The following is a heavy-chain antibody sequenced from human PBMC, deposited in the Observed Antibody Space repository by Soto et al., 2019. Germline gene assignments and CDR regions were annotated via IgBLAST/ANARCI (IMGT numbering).Heavy chain of an antibody. CDR3: ARGTSCSSDTCYDLGTTKFYY. Sequence: EVQLVESGGGLVQPGGSLRLSCAASGFTFGIYSMTWVRQAPGKGLEWVSYISHSTSTIYYADSVKGRFSISRDNAKNSLFLRMNGLSAEDMAMYFCARGTSCSSDTCYDLGTTKFYYWGKGTLVAVSS. V-gene: IGHV3-48*01. CDR1: GFTFGIYS. D-gene: IGHD2-2*01. CDR2: ISHSTSTI. J-gene: IGHJ4*02.